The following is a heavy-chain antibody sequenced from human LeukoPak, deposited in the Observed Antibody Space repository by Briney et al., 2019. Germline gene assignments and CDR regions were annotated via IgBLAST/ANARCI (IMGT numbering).Heavy chain of an antibody. J-gene: IGHJ4*02. CDR3: ANRPPAYCGGDCSARDY. Sequence: PGGSLRLSCAASGFTFSSYAKSWVRQAPGKGLEWVSAISGSGGSTYYADSVKGRFTISRDNSKNTLYLQMNSLRAEDTAVYYCANRPPAYCGGDCSARDYWGQGTLVTVSS. D-gene: IGHD2-21*02. CDR1: GFTFSSYA. V-gene: IGHV3-23*01. CDR2: ISGSGGST.